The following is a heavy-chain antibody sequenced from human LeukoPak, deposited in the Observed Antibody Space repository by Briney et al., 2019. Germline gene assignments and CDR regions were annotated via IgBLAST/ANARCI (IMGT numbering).Heavy chain of an antibody. CDR3: ARVRNYYASGIYYYYYMDV. V-gene: IGHV4-59*01. CDR1: GFTFSNAW. D-gene: IGHD3-10*01. J-gene: IGHJ6*03. CDR2: IYYSGST. Sequence: GSLRLSCAASGFTFSNAWMSWIRQPPGKGLEWIGYIYYSGSTNYNPSLKSRVTISVDTSNNQFSLKLSSVTAADTAVYYCARVRNYYASGIYYYYYMDVWGKGTTVTISS.